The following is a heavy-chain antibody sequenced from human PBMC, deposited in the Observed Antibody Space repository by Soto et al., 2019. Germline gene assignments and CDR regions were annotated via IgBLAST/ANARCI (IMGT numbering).Heavy chain of an antibody. CDR1: GGTFSIYG. J-gene: IGHJ4*02. Sequence: QVQLVQSGAEVKKPGSSVKVSCKARGGTFSIYGINWVRQAPGQGLEWMGGIIPVFGSANYAQRFQGRVMITVDEYTSTVYLGVSSLAREDTAVYFYSRGKTEMVTINYFESWGQGTVVTVSA. V-gene: IGHV1-69*01. D-gene: IGHD5-18*01. CDR2: IIPVFGSA. CDR3: SRGKTEMVTINYFES.